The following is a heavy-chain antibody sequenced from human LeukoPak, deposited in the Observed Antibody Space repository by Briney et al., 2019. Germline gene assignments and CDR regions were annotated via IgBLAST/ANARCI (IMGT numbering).Heavy chain of an antibody. CDR1: GGSFSGYY. CDR3: ARVHPRFWFDY. J-gene: IGHJ4*02. D-gene: IGHD3-10*01. CDR2: INHSGGT. V-gene: IGHV4-34*01. Sequence: SETLSLTCAVYGGSFSGYYWSWIRQPPGKGLEWIGEINHSGGTNYNPSLKSRVTISVDTSKNQFSLKLSSVTAADTAVYYCARVHPRFWFDYWGQGTLVTVSS.